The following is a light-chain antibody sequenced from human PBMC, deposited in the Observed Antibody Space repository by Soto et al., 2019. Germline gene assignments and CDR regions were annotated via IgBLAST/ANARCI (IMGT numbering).Light chain of an antibody. V-gene: IGKV3-20*01. J-gene: IGKJ1*01. CDR2: VAS. CDR3: QQYGSSRT. CDR1: QSVSSSY. Sequence: EIVLTQSPGPLSLSPGERATLSFRASQSVSSSYLAWYQQKPVQAPRLLIYVASSRATGIPDRFSGSGSGTDFTLTISRLEPEDFAVYYCQQYGSSRTFGQGTKVESK.